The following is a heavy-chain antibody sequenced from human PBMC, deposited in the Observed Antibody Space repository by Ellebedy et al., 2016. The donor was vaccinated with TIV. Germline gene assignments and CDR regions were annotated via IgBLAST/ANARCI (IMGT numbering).Heavy chain of an antibody. CDR3: AKDILRWAFDY. Sequence: GESLKISXAASGFTFSSHWMSWIRQAPGKGLEWVANIKQDGGEKYYVDSVKGRFTISRDNANNSLYLQMNSLRAEDTALYYCAKDILRWAFDYWGQGTLVTVSS. D-gene: IGHD4-23*01. J-gene: IGHJ4*02. CDR2: IKQDGGEK. V-gene: IGHV3-7*03. CDR1: GFTFSSHW.